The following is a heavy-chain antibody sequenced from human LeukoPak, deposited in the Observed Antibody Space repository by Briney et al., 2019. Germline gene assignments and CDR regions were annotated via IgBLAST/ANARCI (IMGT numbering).Heavy chain of an antibody. V-gene: IGHV4-4*07. CDR1: GGSISSYY. D-gene: IGHD2-2*01. Sequence: SETLSLTCTVSGGSISSYYWSWIRQPAGKGLEWIGRIYTSGSTNYNPSLKSRVTMSVDTSNTQFSLKLSSVTAADTAVYYCARAEYCSSTSCYVIDPWGQGTLVTVSS. CDR3: ARAEYCSSTSCYVIDP. J-gene: IGHJ5*02. CDR2: IYTSGST.